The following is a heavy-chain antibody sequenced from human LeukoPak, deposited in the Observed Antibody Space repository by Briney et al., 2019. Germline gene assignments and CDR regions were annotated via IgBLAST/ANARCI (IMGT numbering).Heavy chain of an antibody. J-gene: IGHJ4*02. D-gene: IGHD6-13*01. CDR1: GFTFSSYA. Sequence: GGSLRLSCAASGFTFSSYAMSWVRQAPGKGLEWVSALSGSGGSTYYADSVKGRFTISRDNSKNTLYLQMNSLRAEDTAVYYCAKDPAAAGDGSWGQGTLVTVSS. CDR3: AKDPAAAGDGS. V-gene: IGHV3-23*01. CDR2: LSGSGGST.